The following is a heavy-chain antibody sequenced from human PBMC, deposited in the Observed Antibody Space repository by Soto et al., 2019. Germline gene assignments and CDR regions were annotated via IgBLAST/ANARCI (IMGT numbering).Heavy chain of an antibody. CDR3: ASPSTVPAAIGY. D-gene: IGHD2-2*02. Sequence: QVQLVQSGAEVKKPGASVQVSCKASGYTFTSYAMHWVRQAPGQRLEWMGWINAGNGNTKYSPKFQGRVTITREASASTAYMELSDLRSEDTAGYYGASPSTVPAAIGYGGQGTLVTVSS. CDR2: INAGNGNT. CDR1: GYTFTSYA. J-gene: IGHJ4*02. V-gene: IGHV1-3*01.